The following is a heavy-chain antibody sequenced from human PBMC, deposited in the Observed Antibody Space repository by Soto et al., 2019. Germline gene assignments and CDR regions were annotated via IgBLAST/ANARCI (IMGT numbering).Heavy chain of an antibody. Sequence: QVQLVQSGAEVKKPGASVKVSCKASGYTFTTYAMHWVRQAPGQRLEWMGWINAGNGNTKYSQKFQGRVTITRDTSASTAYMELSSLRSEDTAVDYCARNGVGTYHFDYWGQGTLVTVSS. D-gene: IGHD1-1*01. CDR3: ARNGVGTYHFDY. V-gene: IGHV1-3*01. J-gene: IGHJ4*02. CDR1: GYTFTTYA. CDR2: INAGNGNT.